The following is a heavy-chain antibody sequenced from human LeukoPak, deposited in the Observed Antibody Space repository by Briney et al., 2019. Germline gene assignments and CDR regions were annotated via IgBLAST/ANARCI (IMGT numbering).Heavy chain of an antibody. D-gene: IGHD2-2*02. CDR1: GFTFSSYG. CDR3: ARQCSTSCYNAFDI. CDR2: ISYDGSNK. Sequence: GGSLRLSCAASGFTFSSYGMHWVRQAPGKGLEWVAVISYDGSNKYYADSVKGRFTISRDNSKNTLYLQMNSLRAEDTAVYYRARQCSTSCYNAFDIWGQGTMVTVSS. V-gene: IGHV3-30*03. J-gene: IGHJ3*02.